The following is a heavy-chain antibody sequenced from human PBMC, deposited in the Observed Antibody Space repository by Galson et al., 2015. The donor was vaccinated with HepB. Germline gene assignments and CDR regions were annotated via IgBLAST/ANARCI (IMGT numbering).Heavy chain of an antibody. CDR2: IAHDGSDK. CDR3: AVEPGGLDAFDM. CDR1: GFTFRSYW. D-gene: IGHD1-14*01. J-gene: IGHJ3*02. Sequence: SLRLSCAASGFTFRSYWMSWVRQAPGKGLEWVAVIAHDGSDKYYADSVKGRFTISRDNSKNTLYLQMNSLRADDTAVYYCAVEPGGLDAFDMWGQGTKITVSS. V-gene: IGHV3-30*03.